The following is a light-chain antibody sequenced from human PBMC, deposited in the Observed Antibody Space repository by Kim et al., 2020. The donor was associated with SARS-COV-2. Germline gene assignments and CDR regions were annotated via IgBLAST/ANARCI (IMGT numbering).Light chain of an antibody. Sequence: DIQMTQSPSSLSASVGDRVTITCRASQTISTYLNWYQQKPGKAPKVLIYAASTLRSGVPSRFSGSGSGTVFTLTISSLQPEDYVTYSCQQSYSTPWTFGQGTKVDI. J-gene: IGKJ1*01. CDR3: QQSYSTPWT. CDR1: QTISTY. V-gene: IGKV1-39*01. CDR2: AAS.